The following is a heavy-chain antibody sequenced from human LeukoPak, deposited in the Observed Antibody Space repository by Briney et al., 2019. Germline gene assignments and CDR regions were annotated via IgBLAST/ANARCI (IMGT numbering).Heavy chain of an antibody. CDR2: INPNSGGS. J-gene: IGHJ4*02. V-gene: IGHV1-2*02. CDR1: GYTFTSYY. CDR3: ARGPRYGESGYDLGPY. Sequence: GASVKVSCKASGYTFTSYYIHLMRQAPGQGLEWVGWINPNSGGSHYAQKFQGRVTMTRDTSINTGYMELTSLRSDDTAVYYCARGPRYGESGYDLGPYWGQGTLVTVSS. D-gene: IGHD5-12*01.